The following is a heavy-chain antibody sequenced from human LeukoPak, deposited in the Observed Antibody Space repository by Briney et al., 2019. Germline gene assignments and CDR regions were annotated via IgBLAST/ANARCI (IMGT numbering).Heavy chain of an antibody. CDR3: AKDKYGDYDDAFVI. V-gene: IGHV3-23*01. D-gene: IGHD4-17*01. J-gene: IGHJ3*02. CDR2: ISGSSGSI. Sequence: GGSLRLSCAASGFTFSSYAMSWVRQAPGKGLEWVSIISGSSGSIYYADSVKGRFTISRDNSKNSLFLHMNSLRAQDTAVYYCAKDKYGDYDDAFVIWGQGTMVTVSS. CDR1: GFTFSSYA.